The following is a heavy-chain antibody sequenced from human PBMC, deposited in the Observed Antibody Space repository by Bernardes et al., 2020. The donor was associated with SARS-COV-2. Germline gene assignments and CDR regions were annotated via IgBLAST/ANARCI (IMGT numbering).Heavy chain of an antibody. CDR1: GFTFSSYA. D-gene: IGHD2-21*02. Sequence: SLRLTYAASGFTFSSYAMSWVRQAPGKGLEWVSAISGSGGSTYYADSVKGRFTISRDNSKNTLYLQMNSLRAEDTAVYYCAKPALPVYYYYYMDVWGKGTTVTGSS. CDR2: ISGSGGST. CDR3: AKPALPVYYYYYMDV. V-gene: IGHV3-23*01. J-gene: IGHJ6*03.